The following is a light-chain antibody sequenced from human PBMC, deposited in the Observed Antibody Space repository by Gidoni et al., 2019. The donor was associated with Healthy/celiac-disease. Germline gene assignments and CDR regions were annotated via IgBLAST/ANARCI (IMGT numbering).Light chain of an antibody. Sequence: DIQITPSPSTLSASVGDRVTITCRASQSISSWLAWYQQKPGKAPKLLIYKAASLESGVPSRFSGSGSGTEFTLTTSSLQPDDFATYYCQQYNSYPITFGQGTRLEIK. CDR1: QSISSW. V-gene: IGKV1-5*03. J-gene: IGKJ5*01. CDR3: QQYNSYPIT. CDR2: KAA.